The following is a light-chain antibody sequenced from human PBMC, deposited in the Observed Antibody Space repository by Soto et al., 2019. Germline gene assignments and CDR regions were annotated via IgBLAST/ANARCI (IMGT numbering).Light chain of an antibody. V-gene: IGLV2-14*01. J-gene: IGLJ1*01. Sequence: QSALTQPASVSGSPGQSITISCTGGSSDIGGYNYVSWFQQHPGKAPKLMIYEVTNRPSGVSNRFSGSKSGSTASLTISGLQAEDEAHYYCSSYTSSNTLVFGTGTKLTVL. CDR1: SSDIGGYNY. CDR3: SSYTSSNTLV. CDR2: EVT.